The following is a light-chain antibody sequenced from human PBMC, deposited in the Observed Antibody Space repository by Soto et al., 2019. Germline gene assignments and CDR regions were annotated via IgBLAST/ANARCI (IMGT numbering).Light chain of an antibody. CDR1: QSISSW. CDR2: KAS. J-gene: IGKJ3*01. V-gene: IGKV1-5*03. CDR3: QQYNSYPFT. Sequence: DIQMTQSPSTLSASVGDRVTITCRASQSISSWLAWYQQKPGKAPKLLIYKASSLESGVPSRFSGSGSGTEFTLTISSLEPDDFGTYYCQQYNSYPFTVRPGTKVDIQ.